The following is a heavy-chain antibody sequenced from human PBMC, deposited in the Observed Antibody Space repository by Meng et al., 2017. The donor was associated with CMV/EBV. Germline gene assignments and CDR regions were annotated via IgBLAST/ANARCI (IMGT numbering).Heavy chain of an antibody. CDR2: IYYSGST. CDR3: ERCYYDFWSGYYYAGGMDV. V-gene: IGHV4-59*01. Sequence: GSLRLSGPVPGGSTSSYYWSWIRQPPGKGLGWIGYIYYSGSTNYNPSLKSRVTISVDTSKNQFSLKLSSGTAADTAVFYCERCYYDFWSGYYYAGGMDVWGQGTTVTVSS. CDR1: GGSTSSYY. D-gene: IGHD3-3*01. J-gene: IGHJ6*02.